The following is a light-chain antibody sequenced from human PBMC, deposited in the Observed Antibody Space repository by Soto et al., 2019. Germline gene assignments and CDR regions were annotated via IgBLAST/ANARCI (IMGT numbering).Light chain of an antibody. CDR2: DAS. Sequence: EIVLTQSPATLSLSPGERATLSCWASQSVSNYFVWYQQKPGQAPRLLIYDASKRATGIPARFSGSGSGTDFTLTISSLEPEDFAVYYCQHFGGTTFTFGQGTRLEIK. V-gene: IGKV3-11*01. CDR1: QSVSNY. J-gene: IGKJ5*01. CDR3: QHFGGTTFT.